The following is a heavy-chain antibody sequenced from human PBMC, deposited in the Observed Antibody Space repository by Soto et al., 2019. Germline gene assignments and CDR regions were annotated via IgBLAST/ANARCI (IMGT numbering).Heavy chain of an antibody. CDR3: AKDPGIAAAGLSYFDY. D-gene: IGHD6-13*01. J-gene: IGHJ4*02. CDR2: ISGSGGST. V-gene: IGHV3-23*01. Sequence: GGSLRLSCAASGFTFSSYAMSWVRQAPGKGLEWVSAISGSGGSTYYADSVKGRFTISRDNSKNTLYLQRNSLRAEDTAVYYCAKDPGIAAAGLSYFDYWGQGTLVTVSS. CDR1: GFTFSSYA.